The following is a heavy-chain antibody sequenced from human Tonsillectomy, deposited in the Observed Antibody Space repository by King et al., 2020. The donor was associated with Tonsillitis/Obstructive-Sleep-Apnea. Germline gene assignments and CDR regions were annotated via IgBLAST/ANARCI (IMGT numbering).Heavy chain of an antibody. Sequence: QLVQSGAEVKKPGASVKVSCKASVYTFTDYYLQWVRQAPGQGVEGVGRINPNIGGTNHAQKFQGRVTMTRDTSITAAYMDLTRLRADDTAVYYCARGFHTTVTTLLDAFDLWGQGTMVTVSS. CDR2: INPNIGGT. CDR3: ARGFHTTVTTLLDAFDL. CDR1: VYTFTDYY. J-gene: IGHJ3*01. D-gene: IGHD4-17*01. V-gene: IGHV1-2*06.